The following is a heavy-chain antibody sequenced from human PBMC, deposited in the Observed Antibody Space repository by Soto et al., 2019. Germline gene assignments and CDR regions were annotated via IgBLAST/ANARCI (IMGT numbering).Heavy chain of an antibody. J-gene: IGHJ6*02. CDR3: AKSLRAVYYYGMDV. D-gene: IGHD3-3*01. V-gene: IGHV3-23*01. CDR1: GFTFSSYA. CDR2: ISTSGDTT. Sequence: PGWSLRLSCAASGFTFSSYAMRWVRQAPGKGLEWVSAISTSGDTTYYADSVKGRFTISRDNSKNTLYLRMNSLRAEDTAVYYCAKSLRAVYYYGMDVWGQGTTVTVSS.